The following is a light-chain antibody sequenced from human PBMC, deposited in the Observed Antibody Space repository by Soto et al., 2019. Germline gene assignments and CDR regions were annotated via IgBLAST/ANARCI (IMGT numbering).Light chain of an antibody. CDR3: CSYAGSYTLV. CDR1: SSDVGGYNY. Sequence: QSALTHPLSVSGAPGQSVTISCTGTSSDVGGYNYVSWYQQHPGKAPKLMIYDVSKRPSGVPDRFSGSKSGNTASLTISGLQAEDEADYYCCSYAGSYTLVFGGGTKVTVL. V-gene: IGLV2-11*01. J-gene: IGLJ2*01. CDR2: DVS.